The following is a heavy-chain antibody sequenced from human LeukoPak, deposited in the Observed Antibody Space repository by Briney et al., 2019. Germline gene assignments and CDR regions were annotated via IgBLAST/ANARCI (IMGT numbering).Heavy chain of an antibody. D-gene: IGHD3-10*01. CDR2: MNPNSGNT. CDR1: GYTFTSYD. Sequence: ASVKVSCKASGYTFTSYDINWVRQATGQGLEWMGWMNPNSGNTGYTQKFQGRVTMTRNTSISTAYMELSSLRSEDTAVYYCARGSSAWFGESYGMDVWGQGTTVTVSS. CDR3: ARGSSAWFGESYGMDV. J-gene: IGHJ6*02. V-gene: IGHV1-8*01.